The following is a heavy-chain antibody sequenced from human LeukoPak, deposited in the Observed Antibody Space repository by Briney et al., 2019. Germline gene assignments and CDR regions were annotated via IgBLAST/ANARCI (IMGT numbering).Heavy chain of an antibody. J-gene: IGHJ6*03. CDR1: GGTFSSYA. D-gene: IGHD3-9*01. Sequence: ASVKVSCKASGGTFSSYAISWVRQAPGQGLEWMGGIIPIFGTANYAQKFQGRVTITADESTSTAYMELSSLRSEDTAVYYCARAHYDILTRDYYYYMDVWGKGTTVTISS. V-gene: IGHV1-69*13. CDR2: IIPIFGTA. CDR3: ARAHYDILTRDYYYYMDV.